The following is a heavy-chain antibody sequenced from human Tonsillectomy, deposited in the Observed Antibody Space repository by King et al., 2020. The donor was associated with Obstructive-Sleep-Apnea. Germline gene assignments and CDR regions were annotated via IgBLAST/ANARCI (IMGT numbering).Heavy chain of an antibody. D-gene: IGHD1-26*01. CDR3: TTHSDLFEY. Sequence: VQLVESGGGLVKPGGSLRLPCAASGFTFSNAWMSWVRQAPGKGLEWVGRIKSKTDVGTTEYAAPVKGRFTISRDDSKNTLYLQMNSLKTEDTAVYYCTTHSDLFEYWGQGTLVTVSS. CDR1: GFTFSNAW. V-gene: IGHV3-15*01. J-gene: IGHJ4*02. CDR2: IKSKTDVGTT.